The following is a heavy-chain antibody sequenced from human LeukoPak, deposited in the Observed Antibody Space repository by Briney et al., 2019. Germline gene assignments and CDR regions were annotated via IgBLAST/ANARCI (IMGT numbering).Heavy chain of an antibody. CDR2: ISAYNGNT. Sequence: ASVKVSCKASGYTFTSYGISWVRQAPGQGLEWMGWISAYNGNTNYAQKLQGRVTMTTDTSTSTAYMELRSLRSDDTAVYYCARGAYSSSALLANYYYYGMDVWGQGTTVTVSS. V-gene: IGHV1-18*01. J-gene: IGHJ6*02. CDR3: ARGAYSSSALLANYYYYGMDV. CDR1: GYTFTSYG. D-gene: IGHD6-6*01.